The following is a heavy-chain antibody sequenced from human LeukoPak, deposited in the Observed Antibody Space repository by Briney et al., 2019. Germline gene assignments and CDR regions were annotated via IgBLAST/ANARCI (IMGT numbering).Heavy chain of an antibody. V-gene: IGHV3-21*01. CDR2: ISSTGSFI. CDR1: GFTFSSYS. CDR3: ARDREVLRFLEWLQPAFDY. D-gene: IGHD3-3*01. Sequence: PGGSLRLSCAASGFTFSSYSMNWVRQAPGKGLEWVSSISSTGSFIYYADSVKGRFTISRDNAKNSLYLQMNSLRAEDTAVYYCARDREVLRFLEWLQPAFDYWGQGTLVTVSS. J-gene: IGHJ4*02.